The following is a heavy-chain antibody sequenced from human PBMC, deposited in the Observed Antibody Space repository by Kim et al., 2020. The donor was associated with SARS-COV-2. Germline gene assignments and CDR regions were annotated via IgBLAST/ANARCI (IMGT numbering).Heavy chain of an antibody. J-gene: IGHJ4*02. Sequence: SNKYYADSVKGRFTISRDNSKNTLYLQMNSLRAEDTAVYYCARDKQQYDYWGQGTLVTVSS. CDR2: SNK. D-gene: IGHD4-4*01. CDR3: ARDKQQYDY. V-gene: IGHV3-33*01.